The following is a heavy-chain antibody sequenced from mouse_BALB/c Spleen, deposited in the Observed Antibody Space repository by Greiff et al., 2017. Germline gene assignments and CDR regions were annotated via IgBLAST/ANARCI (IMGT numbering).Heavy chain of an antibody. CDR1: GFTFNTNA. J-gene: IGHJ1*01. CDR3: VREGYYYGSSPRCFDV. CDR2: IRSKSNNYAT. Sequence: EVKLVETGGGLVQPKGSLKLSCAASGFTFNTNAMNWVRQAPGKGLEWVARIRSKSNNYATYYADSVKDRFTISRDDSQSMLYLQMNNLKTEDTPMYYCVREGYYYGSSPRCFDVWGAGTTVTVSS. D-gene: IGHD1-1*01. V-gene: IGHV10S3*01.